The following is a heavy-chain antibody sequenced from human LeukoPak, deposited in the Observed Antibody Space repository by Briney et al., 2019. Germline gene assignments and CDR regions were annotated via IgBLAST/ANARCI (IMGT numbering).Heavy chain of an antibody. CDR1: GGSFSGYY. Sequence: SGTLSLTCAVYGGSFSGYYWSWIRQPPGKGLEWIGEINHSGSTNYNPSLKSRVTISVDTSKNQFSLKLSSVTAADTAVYYCARGEIAAAGTFEGNWFDPWGQGTLVTVSS. J-gene: IGHJ5*02. D-gene: IGHD6-13*01. V-gene: IGHV4-34*01. CDR3: ARGEIAAAGTFEGNWFDP. CDR2: INHSGST.